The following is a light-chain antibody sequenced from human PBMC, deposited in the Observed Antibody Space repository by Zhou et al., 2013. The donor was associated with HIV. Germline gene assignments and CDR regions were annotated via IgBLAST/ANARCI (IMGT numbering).Light chain of an antibody. CDR2: GAS. CDR1: QSVSSSY. V-gene: IGKV3-20*01. CDR3: QQYGSSSCS. J-gene: IGKJ2*04. Sequence: EIVLTQSPATLSLSPGERATLSCRASQSVSSSYLAWYQQKPGQAPRLLIYGASSRATDIPDRFSGSGSGTDFTLTISRLEPEDFAVYYCQQYGSSSCSFGQGTKLEIK.